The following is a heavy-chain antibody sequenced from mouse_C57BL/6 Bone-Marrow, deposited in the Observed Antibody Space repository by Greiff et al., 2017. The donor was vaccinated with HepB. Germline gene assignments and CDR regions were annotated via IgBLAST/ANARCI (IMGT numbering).Heavy chain of an antibody. CDR1: GYTFTSYW. CDR3: ARDDGYPSYAMDY. Sequence: QVQLKQPGAELVKPGASVKLSCKASGYTFTSYWMHWVKQRPGQGLEWIGMIHPNSGSTNYNEKFKSKATLTVDKSSSTACMQLSSLTSEDSAVYYCARDDGYPSYAMDYWGQGTSVTVSS. D-gene: IGHD2-3*01. V-gene: IGHV1-64*01. J-gene: IGHJ4*01. CDR2: IHPNSGST.